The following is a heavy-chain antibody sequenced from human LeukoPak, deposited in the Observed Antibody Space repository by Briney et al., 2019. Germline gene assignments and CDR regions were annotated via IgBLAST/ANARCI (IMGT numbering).Heavy chain of an antibody. Sequence: PSQTLSLTCTVSGGSISSGSYYWSWIRQPAGKGLEWIGRIYTSGSTNYNPSLKSRVTISVDTSKNQFSLKLSSVTAADTAVYYCARAIIRGVIITWGQGTLVTVSS. CDR1: GGSISSGSYY. CDR3: ARAIIRGVIIT. J-gene: IGHJ5*02. V-gene: IGHV4-61*02. D-gene: IGHD3-10*01. CDR2: IYTSGST.